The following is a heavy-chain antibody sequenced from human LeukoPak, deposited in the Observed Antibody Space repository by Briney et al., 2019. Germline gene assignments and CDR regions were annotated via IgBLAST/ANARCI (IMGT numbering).Heavy chain of an antibody. CDR1: GFTFSSYA. Sequence: RAGGSLRLSCAASGFTFSSYAMSWVRQAPGKGLEWVSSISGSGGSTYYADSVKGRFTISRDSSKNTLYLQMNSLRAEDTAVYYCAKALRVAAARYYFDYWGQGTLVTVSS. J-gene: IGHJ4*02. V-gene: IGHV3-23*01. D-gene: IGHD6-13*01. CDR3: AKALRVAAARYYFDY. CDR2: ISGSGGST.